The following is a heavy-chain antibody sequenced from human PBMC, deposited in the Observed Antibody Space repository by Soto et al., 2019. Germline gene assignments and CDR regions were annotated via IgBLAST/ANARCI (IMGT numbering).Heavy chain of an antibody. D-gene: IGHD3-22*01. CDR1: GYTFTSYG. Sequence: ASVKVSCKASGYTFTSYGISWVRQAPGQGLEWMGWISAYNGNTNYAQKLQGRVTMTTDTSTSTAYMELRSLRSDDTAVYYCARKELNYYDSSGWFDPWGQGIMVSVSS. CDR2: ISAYNGNT. V-gene: IGHV1-18*01. J-gene: IGHJ5*02. CDR3: ARKELNYYDSSGWFDP.